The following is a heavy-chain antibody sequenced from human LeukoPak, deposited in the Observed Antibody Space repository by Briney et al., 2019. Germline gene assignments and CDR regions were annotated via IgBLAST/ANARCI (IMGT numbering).Heavy chain of an antibody. CDR3: AKDDVKYYYGLGSYYKFDY. J-gene: IGHJ4*02. CDR2: ISGSGDST. Sequence: GGSLRLSCAASGFTFINFAMSWARQAPGKGLEWVSAISGSGDSTYYADSVKGRFTISRDNPKNTLYLQMNSLRAEDTALYYCAKDDVKYYYGLGSYYKFDYWGQGTLVTVSS. CDR1: GFTFINFA. V-gene: IGHV3-23*01. D-gene: IGHD3-10*01.